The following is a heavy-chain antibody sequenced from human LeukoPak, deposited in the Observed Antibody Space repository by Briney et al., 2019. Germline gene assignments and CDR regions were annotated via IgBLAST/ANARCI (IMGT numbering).Heavy chain of an antibody. CDR3: ARDNGYYGSGSYSFDY. J-gene: IGHJ4*02. V-gene: IGHV1-69*13. D-gene: IGHD3-10*01. CDR2: IIPIFCTA. CDR1: GGTFSSYA. Sequence: ASVKVSCKASGGTFSSYAISWVRQAPGQGLEWMGGIIPIFCTANYAQKFQGRVTITADESTSTAYMELSSLRSEDTAVYYCARDNGYYGSGSYSFDYWGQGTLVTVSS.